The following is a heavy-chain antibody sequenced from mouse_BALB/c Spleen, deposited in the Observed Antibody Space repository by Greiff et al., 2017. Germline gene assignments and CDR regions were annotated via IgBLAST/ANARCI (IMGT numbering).Heavy chain of an antibody. CDR3: ARKDGYGFAY. D-gene: IGHD2-2*01. Sequence: VQLKESGPGLVKPSQSLSLTCSVTGYSITSGYYWNWIRQFPGNKLEWMGYISYDGSNNYNPSLKNRISITRDTSKNQFFLKLNSVTTEDTATYYCARKDGYGFAYWGQGTLVTVSA. CDR1: GYSITSGYY. V-gene: IGHV3-6*02. CDR2: ISYDGSN. J-gene: IGHJ3*01.